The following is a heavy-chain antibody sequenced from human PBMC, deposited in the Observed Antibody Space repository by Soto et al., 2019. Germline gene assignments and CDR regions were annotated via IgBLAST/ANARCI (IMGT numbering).Heavy chain of an antibody. CDR2: ISPYTGNT. J-gene: IGHJ6*02. Sequence: QVQLVQSGDEVKKPGASVKVSCKASGYIFVNYGIAWVRQAPGQGLEWMGWISPYTGNTNSTTKVQGRLTMTTDTSTSTAYMDLGSLTSDDTAVYYCVMVDNYVTPTPQDVWGLGTTVTVSS. CDR3: VMVDNYVTPTPQDV. CDR1: GYIFVNYG. V-gene: IGHV1-18*01. D-gene: IGHD3-16*01.